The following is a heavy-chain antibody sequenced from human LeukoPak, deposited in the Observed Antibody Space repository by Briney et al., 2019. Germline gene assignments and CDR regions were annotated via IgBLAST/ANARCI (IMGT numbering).Heavy chain of an antibody. D-gene: IGHD6-13*01. V-gene: IGHV1-8*01. CDR3: ARGVKGQQLGY. J-gene: IGHJ4*02. CDR1: GYTFSNYD. Sequence: ASVKVSCKASGYTFSNYDIIWVRQATGQGLEWMGWMNPNSGNTGCTQNFQGRVTMTRNTSISTAYMDLSSLRSEDTAVYYCARGVKGQQLGYWGQGTLVTVSS. CDR2: MNPNSGNT.